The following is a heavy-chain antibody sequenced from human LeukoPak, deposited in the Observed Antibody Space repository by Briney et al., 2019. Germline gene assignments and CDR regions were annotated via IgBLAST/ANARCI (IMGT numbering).Heavy chain of an antibody. CDR1: GFTFSSYW. J-gene: IGHJ4*02. CDR2: IKHNGDEL. Sequence: GGSLRLSCAASGFTFSSYWMTWVRQAPGKGLEWVSNIKHNGDELNYVDSVEDRFTISRDNAKNSLYLHMTGLRAEDTAVYYCARELRTFDSWGQGTMVTVSS. CDR3: ARELRTFDS. D-gene: IGHD3-16*01. V-gene: IGHV3-7*01.